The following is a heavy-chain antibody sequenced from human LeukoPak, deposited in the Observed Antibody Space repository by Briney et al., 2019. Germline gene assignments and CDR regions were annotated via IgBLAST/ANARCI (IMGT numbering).Heavy chain of an antibody. J-gene: IGHJ4*02. V-gene: IGHV3-30-3*01. CDR1: GFTFSSYA. D-gene: IGHD1-1*01. CDR3: ASGTSEYFDY. CDR2: ISYDGSNK. Sequence: GGSLRLSCAASGFTFSSYAMHWVRQAPGKGLEWVAVISYDGSNKYYADSVKGRFTISRDNSKNTLYLQMNSLRAEDTAVYYCASGTSEYFDYWGQGTLVTVSS.